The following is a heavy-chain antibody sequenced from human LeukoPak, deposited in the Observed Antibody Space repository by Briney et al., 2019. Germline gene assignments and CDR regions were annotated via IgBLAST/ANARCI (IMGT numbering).Heavy chain of an antibody. V-gene: IGHV3-30*18. J-gene: IGHJ4*02. CDR3: AKDRTAGYDGLVDY. D-gene: IGHD5-12*01. CDR2: ISYDGRNK. Sequence: GGSLRLSCAASGFTFSNYGMHWVRQAPGKGLEWVAVISYDGRNKYYTDSVKGRFTISRENSKNTLYLQMNSLRAEDTAVYYCAKDRTAGYDGLVDYWGQGTLVTVSS. CDR1: GFTFSNYG.